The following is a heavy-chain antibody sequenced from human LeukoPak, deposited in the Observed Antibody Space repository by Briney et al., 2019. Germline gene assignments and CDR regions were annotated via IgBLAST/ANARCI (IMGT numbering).Heavy chain of an antibody. CDR3: ARDWPGHYYDSSGYYSGYFDY. CDR2: ISSSSSYI. CDR1: GFTFSSYS. D-gene: IGHD3-22*01. J-gene: IGHJ4*02. V-gene: IGHV3-21*01. Sequence: GGSLRLSCAASGFTFSSYSMNWVRQAPGKGLEWVSSISSSSSYIYYADSVKGRFTISRDNAKNSLYLQMNSLRAEDTAVYYCARDWPGHYYDSSGYYSGYFDYWGQGTLVTVSS.